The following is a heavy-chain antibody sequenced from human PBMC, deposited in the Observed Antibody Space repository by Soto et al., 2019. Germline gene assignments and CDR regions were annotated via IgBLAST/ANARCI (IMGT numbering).Heavy chain of an antibody. V-gene: IGHV1-18*01. D-gene: IGHD3-9*01. Sequence: ASVKVSCKASGYTFTSYGISWVRQAPGQGLEWMGWISAYNGNTNYAQKLQGRVTMTTDTSTSTAYMGLRSLRSDDTAVYYCARGTKILRYFDWLSFDYWGQGTLVTVSS. CDR2: ISAYNGNT. J-gene: IGHJ4*02. CDR3: ARGTKILRYFDWLSFDY. CDR1: GYTFTSYG.